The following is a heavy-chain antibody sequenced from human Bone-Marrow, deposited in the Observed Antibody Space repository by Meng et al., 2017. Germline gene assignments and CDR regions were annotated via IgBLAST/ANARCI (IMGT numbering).Heavy chain of an antibody. CDR2: IYHDGST. CDR1: GASISSSHW. J-gene: IGHJ5*02. Sequence: QVQRTKPGPGLVKPSGPLSLTCAVSGASISSSHWWGWVRQPPGKGLEWIGEIYHDGSTNYTPSLKSRVTISVDKSKNQFSLKLSSVTAADTAVYYCARAAYDIWSGYAPWGQGSLVTVSS. V-gene: IGHV4-4*02. CDR3: ARAAYDIWSGYAP. D-gene: IGHD3-3*01.